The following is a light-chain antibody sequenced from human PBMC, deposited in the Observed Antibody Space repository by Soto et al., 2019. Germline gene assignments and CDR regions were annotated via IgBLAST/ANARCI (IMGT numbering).Light chain of an antibody. CDR2: DAS. CDR1: QTVRNNY. CDR3: QQSYNSPQT. V-gene: IGKV3D-20*02. J-gene: IGKJ1*01. Sequence: EFVLTQSPGTLSLSPGERATLSCRASQTVRNNYLAWYQQKPGQAPRLLIYDASSRATGIPDRFSGGGSGTDFTLTINSLQPEDFATYSCQQSYNSPQTFGQGTKVDIK.